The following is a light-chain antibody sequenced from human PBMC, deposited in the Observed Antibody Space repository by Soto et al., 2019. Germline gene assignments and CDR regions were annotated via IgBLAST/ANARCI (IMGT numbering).Light chain of an antibody. V-gene: IGKV3-20*01. Sequence: EIVLTQSPGTLSLSPGERATLSCRASQSVSGSSLAWYQQKPGQAPRLLIYGASSRATGIPDRFSGSGSGTDFTLTINRLEPEDFAVYYCQQYDSSPSSFTCGPGTKGDIK. J-gene: IGKJ3*01. CDR3: QQYDSSPSSFT. CDR1: QSVSGSS. CDR2: GAS.